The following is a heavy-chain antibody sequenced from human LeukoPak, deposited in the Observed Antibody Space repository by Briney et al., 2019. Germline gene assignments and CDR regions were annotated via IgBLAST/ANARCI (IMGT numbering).Heavy chain of an antibody. CDR3: YGANAER. J-gene: IGHJ1*01. CDR1: GLTFSSYW. Sequence: GGSLRLSCAASGLTFSSYWMHWLRQAPGKGLVWVSGTNTDGSSTMYADSVKGRFTIARDNAKNTLYLQMNSLRAEDTAVYDCYGANAERWRQGTLVTVSS. D-gene: IGHD4-23*01. CDR2: TNTDGSST. V-gene: IGHV3-74*03.